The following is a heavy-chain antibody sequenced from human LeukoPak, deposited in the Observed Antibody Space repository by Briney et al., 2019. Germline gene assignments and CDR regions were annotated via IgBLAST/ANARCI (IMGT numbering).Heavy chain of an antibody. D-gene: IGHD3-9*01. CDR1: GFTFSSYW. Sequence: GGSLRLSCAASGFTFSSYWMHWVRQAPGKGLVWVSRINSDGSSTSYADSVKGRFTISRDNAKNTLYLQMNSLRAEDTAVYYCARGGRYFDWYSWFDPWGQGTLVTVSS. J-gene: IGHJ5*02. CDR3: ARGGRYFDWYSWFDP. V-gene: IGHV3-74*01. CDR2: INSDGSST.